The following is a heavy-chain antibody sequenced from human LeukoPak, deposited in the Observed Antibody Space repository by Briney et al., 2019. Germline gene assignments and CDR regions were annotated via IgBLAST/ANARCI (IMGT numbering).Heavy chain of an antibody. J-gene: IGHJ5*02. Sequence: SETLSLTCAVYGVSFSGYYWSWIRQPPGKGLEWIGEINHSGSTNYNPSLKSRVTISVDTSKNQFSLKLSSVTAADTAVYYCARGGIVLMVYARRNWFDPWGQETLVTVSS. D-gene: IGHD2-8*01. CDR3: ARGGIVLMVYARRNWFDP. CDR1: GVSFSGYY. V-gene: IGHV4-34*01. CDR2: INHSGST.